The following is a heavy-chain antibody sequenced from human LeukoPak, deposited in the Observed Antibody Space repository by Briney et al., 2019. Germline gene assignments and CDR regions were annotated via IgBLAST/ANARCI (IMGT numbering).Heavy chain of an antibody. Sequence: GGSLRLSCAGPGFMFHDYAIHWVRHAPGKGLEWVSLISGDGGSTFYADSVKGRFTISRDNSKNSLYLQMNSLRSDDTALYYCARESESSGWYDYWGQGTLVTVSS. D-gene: IGHD6-19*01. CDR2: ISGDGGST. CDR1: GFMFHDYA. CDR3: ARESESSGWYDY. J-gene: IGHJ4*02. V-gene: IGHV3-43*02.